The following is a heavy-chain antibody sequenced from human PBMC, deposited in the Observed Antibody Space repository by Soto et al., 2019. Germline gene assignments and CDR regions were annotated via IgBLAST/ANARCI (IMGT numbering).Heavy chain of an antibody. Sequence: QVPLVESGGGVVQPGRSLRLSWAASGFTFSSYAMHWVRQAPGKGLEWVATISYDGVNEYYADSVKGRFTVSRDNSEHTRHLQMNTRRPEDTALCYCARLDKFSSGWSWGQGTLVTVSS. D-gene: IGHD6-19*01. CDR3: ARLDKFSSGWS. J-gene: IGHJ4*02. V-gene: IGHV3-30-3*01. CDR2: ISYDGVNE. CDR1: GFTFSSYA.